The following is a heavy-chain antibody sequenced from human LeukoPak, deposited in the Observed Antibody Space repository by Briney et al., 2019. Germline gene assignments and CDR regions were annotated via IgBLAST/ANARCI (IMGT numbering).Heavy chain of an antibody. CDR1: GFTLSSYD. D-gene: IGHD6-13*01. J-gene: IGHJ4*02. V-gene: IGHV3-48*03. Sequence: GGSLRLSCAASGFTLSSYDMNWVRQAPGKGLEWVSYISSSGSTIYYADSVKGRFTISRDNAKKSLYLQMNSLRAEDTAVYYCAREGSSSWYFDPYYFDYWGQGTLVTVSS. CDR3: AREGSSSWYFDPYYFDY. CDR2: ISSSGSTI.